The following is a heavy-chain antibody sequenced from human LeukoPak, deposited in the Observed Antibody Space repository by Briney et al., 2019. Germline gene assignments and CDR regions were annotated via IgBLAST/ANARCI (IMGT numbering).Heavy chain of an antibody. CDR2: IDPRDSNS. Sequence: GESLQISCQGSGYSFTNYCISWVRQMPGKGLEWMGRIDPRDSNSNYSPSFQGHVTFSADKSISTAYLQWSSLEASDTAIYYCARGGWLDDYWGQGTLVTVSS. CDR3: ARGGWLDDY. V-gene: IGHV5-10-1*01. J-gene: IGHJ4*02. D-gene: IGHD6-19*01. CDR1: GYSFTNYC.